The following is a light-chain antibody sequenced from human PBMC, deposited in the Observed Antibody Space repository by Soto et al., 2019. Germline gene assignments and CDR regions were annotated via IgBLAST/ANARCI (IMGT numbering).Light chain of an antibody. CDR2: EVS. CDR1: SSDVGGYNY. J-gene: IGLJ1*01. CDR3: SSYGSTSTRYV. Sequence: QSALTQPASVSGSPGQSITISCTGTSSDVGGYNYVSWYQQHPGKAPKLMTYEVSNRPSGVSNRFSGSKSGNTASLTISGLQAEDEADYFCSSYGSTSTRYVFGTGTKVTV. V-gene: IGLV2-14*01.